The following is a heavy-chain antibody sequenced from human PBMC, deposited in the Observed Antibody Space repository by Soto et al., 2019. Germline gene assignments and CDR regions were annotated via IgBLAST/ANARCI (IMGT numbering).Heavy chain of an antibody. J-gene: IGHJ4*02. Sequence: SETLSLTCAVYGGSFSGYYWSWIRQSPEKGLEWIGEINRSGTTYYNPSLKTRVTISVHTPKNQFSLKMSSVTAAVTAVYHSAKGIGYCSRSNCYSPRRLRIDSWGQGTLVTVSS. D-gene: IGHD2-2*01. CDR1: GGSFSGYY. CDR2: INRSGTT. V-gene: IGHV4-34*01. CDR3: AKGIGYCSRSNCYSPRRLRIDS.